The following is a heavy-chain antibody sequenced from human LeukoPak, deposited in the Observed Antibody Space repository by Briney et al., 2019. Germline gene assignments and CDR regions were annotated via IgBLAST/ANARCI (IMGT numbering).Heavy chain of an antibody. V-gene: IGHV1-18*01. J-gene: IGHJ3*02. CDR1: GYTFTSYG. CDR2: ISGYNGET. D-gene: IGHD3-16*01. CDR3: ARRPKYTWSPCSMGGGFDI. Sequence: ASVKVSCKTSGYTFTSYGITWVRQAPGQGLEYMGWISGYNGETNYPQKVQDRVTMTVDTSTNTAYMDLRSLTSDDTAVYYCARRPKYTWSPCSMGGGFDIWGQGTMVTVFS.